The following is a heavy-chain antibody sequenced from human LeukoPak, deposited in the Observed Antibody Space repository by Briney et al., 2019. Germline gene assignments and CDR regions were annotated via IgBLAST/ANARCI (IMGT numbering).Heavy chain of an antibody. D-gene: IGHD2-21*02. J-gene: IGHJ4*02. CDR1: GFAVSNYW. Sequence: PGGSLRLSCAASGFAVSNYWMSWVRQAPGKGLECVANIKEDGGEKYYVDSVKGRFTISRDNSKNILYLQMNSLRAEDTAVYYCAKDCGGDCHVYCWGQGTLVTVSS. CDR2: IKEDGGEK. CDR3: AKDCGGDCHVYC. V-gene: IGHV3-7*01.